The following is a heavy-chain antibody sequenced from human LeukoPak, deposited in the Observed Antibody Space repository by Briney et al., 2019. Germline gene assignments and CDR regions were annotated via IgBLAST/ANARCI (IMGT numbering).Heavy chain of an antibody. Sequence: RSLRLSCAASGFTFSSYWMHWVRQAPGKGLVWVSRINSDGSSTSYADSVKGRFTISRDNAKNTLYLQMNSLRAEDTAVYYCARVRVDCSSTSCYLYFDYWGQGTLVTVSS. CDR1: GFTFSSYW. V-gene: IGHV3-74*01. CDR3: ARVRVDCSSTSCYLYFDY. J-gene: IGHJ4*02. CDR2: INSDGSST. D-gene: IGHD2-2*01.